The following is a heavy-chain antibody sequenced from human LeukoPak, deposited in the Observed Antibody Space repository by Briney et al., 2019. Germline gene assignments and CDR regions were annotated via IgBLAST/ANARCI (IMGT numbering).Heavy chain of an antibody. CDR1: GFTLSSYL. CDR3: ARHAVTTFRFRTYNHYYMVV. D-gene: IGHD4-17*01. CDR2: IKQDGDDK. V-gene: IGHV3-7*01. Sequence: TGGSLRLSCAASGFTLSSYLMSWVRQAPGKGPEWVANIKQDGDDKYYVYSVKGRFTISRENAKNSLYLQLNSLRAEDTAVYYCARHAVTTFRFRTYNHYYMVVWGKGTTVTVSS. J-gene: IGHJ6*03.